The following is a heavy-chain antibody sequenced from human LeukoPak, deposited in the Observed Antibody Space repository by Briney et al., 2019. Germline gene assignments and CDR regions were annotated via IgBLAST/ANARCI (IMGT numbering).Heavy chain of an antibody. Sequence: SETLSLTCTVSGGSISSYYWSWIRQPPGKGLEWIGYIYYSESTNYNPSLKSRVTISVDTSKNQFSLKLSSVTAADTAVYYCARARDYGSGSYRYDFDYWGQGTLVTVSS. CDR2: IYYSEST. V-gene: IGHV4-59*01. D-gene: IGHD3-10*01. J-gene: IGHJ4*02. CDR1: GGSISSYY. CDR3: ARARDYGSGSYRYDFDY.